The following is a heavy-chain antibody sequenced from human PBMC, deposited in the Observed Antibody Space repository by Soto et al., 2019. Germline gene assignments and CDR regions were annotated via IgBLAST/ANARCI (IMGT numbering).Heavy chain of an antibody. Sequence: QVQLQESGPGLVKPSETLSLTCAISGGSISGYYWSWIRQPPGKGLEWIGYIFYTGGTTYNPSLKSLVTISGDTSKNQVSPNLSAVTAADTAVYYCARTQGVSYSYGMDVWGKGTTVTVSS. CDR3: ARTQGVSYSYGMDV. J-gene: IGHJ6*04. V-gene: IGHV4-59*01. CDR2: IFYTGGT. CDR1: GGSISGYY.